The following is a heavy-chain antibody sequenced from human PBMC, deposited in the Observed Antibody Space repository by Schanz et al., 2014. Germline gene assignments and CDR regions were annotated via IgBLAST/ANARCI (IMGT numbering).Heavy chain of an antibody. CDR1: GGSISSYY. V-gene: IGHV4-59*12. CDR3: ARGVLGSGYRQQDYFDH. J-gene: IGHJ4*02. D-gene: IGHD3-3*01. CDR2: MYYSGST. Sequence: QVQLQESGPGLVKPSETLSLTCTVSGGSISSYYWSWIRQPPGKGLEWIGYMYYSGSTNYNPSLNSRVTISVDTSKNQFSLKVTSVTPADTAVYYCARGVLGSGYRQQDYFDHWGQGTLVTVSS.